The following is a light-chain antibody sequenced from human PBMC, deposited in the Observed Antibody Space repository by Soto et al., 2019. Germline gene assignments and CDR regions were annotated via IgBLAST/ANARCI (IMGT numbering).Light chain of an antibody. CDR3: ATWDGSLPGEV. Sequence: VLTQSPSVSAAPGQKVTISCSGSSSNIGNNYVSWYQQLPGTAPKLLIYDNNKRPSGIPDRFSGSKSGTSGTLDITGLQTGDEAHYYCATWDGSLPGEVFGGGTKVTVL. CDR1: SSNIGNNY. CDR2: DNN. J-gene: IGLJ2*01. V-gene: IGLV1-51*01.